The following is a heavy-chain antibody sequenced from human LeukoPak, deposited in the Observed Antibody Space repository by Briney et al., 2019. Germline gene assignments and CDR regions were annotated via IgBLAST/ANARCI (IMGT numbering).Heavy chain of an antibody. CDR3: ARSLRHGITMVRGVFDY. CDR2: INHSGST. V-gene: IGHV4-34*01. D-gene: IGHD3-10*01. CDR1: GGSFSGYY. Sequence: SETLSLTCAVYGGSFSGYYWSWIRQPPGKGLEWIGEINHSGSTNYNPSLKGRVTISVDTSKNQFSLKLSSVTAADTAVYCCARSLRHGITMVRGVFDYWGQGTLVTVSS. J-gene: IGHJ4*02.